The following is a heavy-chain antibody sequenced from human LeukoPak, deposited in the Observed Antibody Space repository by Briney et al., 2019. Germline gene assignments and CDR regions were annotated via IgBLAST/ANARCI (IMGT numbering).Heavy chain of an antibody. J-gene: IGHJ4*02. CDR2: IYYSGST. CDR1: GGSISSSSYY. V-gene: IGHV4-39*07. D-gene: IGHD2-2*01. Sequence: SETLSLTCTVSGGSISSSSYYWGWIRQPPGKGLEWIGSIYYSGSTYYNPSLKSRVTMSVDTSKNQFSLKLSSVTAADTAVYYCARAPCGTSCYDFDYWGQGTLVTVSS. CDR3: ARAPCGTSCYDFDY.